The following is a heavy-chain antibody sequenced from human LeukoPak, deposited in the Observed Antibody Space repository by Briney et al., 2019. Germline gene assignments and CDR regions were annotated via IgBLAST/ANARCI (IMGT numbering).Heavy chain of an antibody. V-gene: IGHV1-2*02. CDR2: MNPNSGDT. J-gene: IGHJ4*02. CDR3: VRDRTKYCSSTSCPLDY. Sequence: GALVKVSCKASGYTFTSYDINWVRQATGQGLEWMGWMNPNSGDTDYAQKFQGRVTMTRDTSISTAYMELSRLRSDDTAVYYCVRDRTKYCSSTSCPLDYWGQGTLVTVSS. CDR1: GYTFTSYD. D-gene: IGHD2-2*01.